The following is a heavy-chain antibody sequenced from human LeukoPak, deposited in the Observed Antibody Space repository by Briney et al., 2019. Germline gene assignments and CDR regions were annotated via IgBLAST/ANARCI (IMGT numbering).Heavy chain of an antibody. J-gene: IGHJ3*02. D-gene: IGHD5-18*01. V-gene: IGHV4-59*01. CDR1: GDSISSYY. CDR2: IYYSGST. CDR3: ARSGYRYGADASEI. Sequence: SETLSLTGTVSGDSISSYYWSWIRQPPGKGLGWIGYIYYSGSTNYNPSLKSRVTISVDTSKNQFSLKLSSVTAADTAVYYCARSGYRYGADASEIWGQGTMVTVSS.